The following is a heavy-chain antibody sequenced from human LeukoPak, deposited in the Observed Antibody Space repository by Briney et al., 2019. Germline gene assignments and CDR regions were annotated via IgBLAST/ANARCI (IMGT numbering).Heavy chain of an antibody. CDR2: IYPGDSDT. J-gene: IGHJ3*02. CDR1: GYRFTSYW. D-gene: IGHD1-26*01. CDR3: ARLGNLGSYYNAFDI. V-gene: IGHV5-51*01. Sequence: PGESLQISCKGSGYRFTSYWIGWVRQLPGKGLEWMGIIYPGDSDTRYSPSFQGRVTISADKSISTPYLQWRSLKASDTAMYYCARLGNLGSYYNAFDIWGQGTMVTVSS.